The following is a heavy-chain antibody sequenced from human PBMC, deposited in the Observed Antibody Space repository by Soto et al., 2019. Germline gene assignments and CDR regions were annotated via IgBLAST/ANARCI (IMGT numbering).Heavy chain of an antibody. J-gene: IGHJ6*02. CDR3: ARVRRDGNTGYAMDV. Sequence: ESGGNLVQPGGSLRLSCAVSGFTFSNYWMNWVRQAPGKGLEWVANLKRDGIEEYYVDSVKGRFTISRDNANNSLFLQMNSLRAEDTAVYYCARVRRDGNTGYAMDVWGQGTTVTVSS. CDR2: LKRDGIEE. CDR1: GFTFSNYW. V-gene: IGHV3-7*05. D-gene: IGHD3-16*01.